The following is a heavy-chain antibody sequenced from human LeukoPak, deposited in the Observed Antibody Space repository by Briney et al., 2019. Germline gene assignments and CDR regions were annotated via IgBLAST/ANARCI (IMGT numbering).Heavy chain of an antibody. CDR1: GGSFSGYY. D-gene: IGHD2-15*01. J-gene: IGHJ6*04. Sequence: SETLSLTCAVYGGSFSGYYWSWIRQPPGKGLEWIGEINHSGSTNYNPSLKSRVTISVDTSKNQFSLKLSSVTAADTAVYYCATRRGQRYCSGGSCPYYYYGMDVWGKGTTVTVSS. CDR3: ATRRGQRYCSGGSCPYYYYGMDV. CDR2: INHSGST. V-gene: IGHV4-34*01.